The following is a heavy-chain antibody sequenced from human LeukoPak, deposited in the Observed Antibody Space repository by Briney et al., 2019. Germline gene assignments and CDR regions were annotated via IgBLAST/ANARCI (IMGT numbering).Heavy chain of an antibody. CDR3: SRLSRQLANDY. CDR1: GGPIRIYY. CDR2: IYYSGDT. V-gene: IGHV4-59*01. D-gene: IGHD6-13*01. Sequence: SETLSLTCTVSGGPIRIYYWSWIRQPPGKGLEWIGYIYYSGDTDYNPSLTSRVTISVDSSKNQFSLKLNSVTAADTAVYYCSRLSRQLANDYWGPGTLVTVSS. J-gene: IGHJ4*02.